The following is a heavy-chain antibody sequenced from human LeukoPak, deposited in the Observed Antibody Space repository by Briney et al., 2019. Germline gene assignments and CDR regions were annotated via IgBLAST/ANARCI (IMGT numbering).Heavy chain of an antibody. CDR1: GYTFTSYG. Sequence: ASVKVSCKASGYTFTSYGISWVRQAPGQGLEWMGWISAYNDNTNYAQKLQGRVTMTTDTSTSTAYMELRSLRSDDTAVYYCARRGWWSGYAGPFDYWGQGTLVTVSS. CDR2: ISAYNDNT. D-gene: IGHD3-3*01. CDR3: ARRGWWSGYAGPFDY. V-gene: IGHV1-18*01. J-gene: IGHJ4*02.